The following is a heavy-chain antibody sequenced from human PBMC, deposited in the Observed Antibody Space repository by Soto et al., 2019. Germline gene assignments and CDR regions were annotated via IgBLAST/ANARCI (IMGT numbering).Heavy chain of an antibody. CDR2: IIPILGIA. CDR1: GGTFGSYT. D-gene: IGHD2-2*01. J-gene: IGHJ6*03. Sequence: SVKVSCKASGGTFGSYTISWVRQAPGQGLEWMGRIIPILGIANYAQKFQGRVTITADKSTSTAYMELSSLRSEDTAVCYCARDHTVVVPAASPTARRQGYYYYYMDVWGKGTTVTVSS. CDR3: ARDHTVVVPAASPTARRQGYYYYYMDV. V-gene: IGHV1-69*04.